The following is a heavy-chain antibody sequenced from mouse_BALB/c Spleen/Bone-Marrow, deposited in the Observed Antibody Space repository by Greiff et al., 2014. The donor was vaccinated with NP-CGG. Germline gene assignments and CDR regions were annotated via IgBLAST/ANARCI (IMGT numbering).Heavy chain of an antibody. CDR1: GYTFTDYY. CDR3: ARREYGNGGFAY. Sequence: VQRVESGAELARPGASVKLSCKASGYTFTDYYINWVKQRTGQGLEWIGEIYPGSGNTYYNEKFKGKATLTADKPSSTAYMQLSSLTSEDSAVYFCARREYGNGGFAYWGQGTLVTVSA. V-gene: IGHV1-77*01. D-gene: IGHD2-10*02. J-gene: IGHJ3*01. CDR2: IYPGSGNT.